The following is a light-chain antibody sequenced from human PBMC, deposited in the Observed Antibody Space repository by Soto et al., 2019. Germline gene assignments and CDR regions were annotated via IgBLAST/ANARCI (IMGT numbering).Light chain of an antibody. Sequence: ENGLTQSPATLSLSPGERATLHCRASQSVSSYLAWYQQKPGQAPRLLIYDASNRATGIPDRFSGSGSGTDFTLTISRLEPEDFAVYYCQPYGSSGTFGQGTKVDIK. CDR1: QSVSSY. V-gene: IGKV3-20*01. CDR2: DAS. CDR3: QPYGSSGT. J-gene: IGKJ1*01.